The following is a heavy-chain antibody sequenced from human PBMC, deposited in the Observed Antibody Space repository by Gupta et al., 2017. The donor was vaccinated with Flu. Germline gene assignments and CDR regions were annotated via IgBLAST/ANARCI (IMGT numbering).Heavy chain of an antibody. J-gene: IGHJ4*02. CDR1: GFTFSSYG. Sequence: QVQLVESGGGVVQPGRSLRLSCAASGFTFSSYGMHWVRQAPGKGLEWVAVIWYDGSNKYYADSVKGRFTISRDNSKNTLYLQMNSLRAEDTAVYYCARDAYYYDSSGYHDYWGQGTLVTVSS. CDR3: ARDAYYYDSSGYHDY. V-gene: IGHV3-33*01. CDR2: IWYDGSNK. D-gene: IGHD3-22*01.